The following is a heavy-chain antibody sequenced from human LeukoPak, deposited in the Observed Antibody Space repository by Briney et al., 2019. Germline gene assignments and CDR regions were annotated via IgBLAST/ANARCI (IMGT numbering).Heavy chain of an antibody. CDR2: IKYDGDEK. V-gene: IGHV3-7*01. D-gene: IGHD6-19*01. J-gene: IGHJ4*02. Sequence: PGGSLRLSCAASGFIFSTYWMTWVRQAPGKGLEWVATIKYDGDEKFYVDSVTGRFTISRDNSKNTLYLQMNSLRAEDTAVYYCARPPLNSSGWIFDYWGQGTLVTVSS. CDR1: GFIFSTYW. CDR3: ARPPLNSSGWIFDY.